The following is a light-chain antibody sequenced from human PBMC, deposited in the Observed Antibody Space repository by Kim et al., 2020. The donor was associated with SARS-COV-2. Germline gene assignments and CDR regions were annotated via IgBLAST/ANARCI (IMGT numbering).Light chain of an antibody. Sequence: GQAITISCTGTSSDVGGYNSVSWYQQHPGKAPKLISYDVSNRPSGVSNRFSGSKSGNTASLTISGLRGEDEADYYCSSYSSTSTRVFGGGTQLTVL. CDR3: SSYSSTSTRV. CDR2: DVS. CDR1: SSDVGGYNS. J-gene: IGLJ3*02. V-gene: IGLV2-14*03.